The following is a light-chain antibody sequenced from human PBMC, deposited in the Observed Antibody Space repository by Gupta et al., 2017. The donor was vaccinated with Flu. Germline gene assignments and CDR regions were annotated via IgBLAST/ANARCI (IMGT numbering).Light chain of an antibody. Sequence: DIQMTQSPSSLSASVGDRVTITCRASQSVSGYVNWYQQRPGKAPKLLISDVSNLQSGVPSTFSGSGSVTDFTLTISNLQAEDSATYYCQQGVSVPLTFGGGTKVDIK. CDR1: QSVSGY. V-gene: IGKV1-39*01. CDR2: DVS. J-gene: IGKJ4*01. CDR3: QQGVSVPLT.